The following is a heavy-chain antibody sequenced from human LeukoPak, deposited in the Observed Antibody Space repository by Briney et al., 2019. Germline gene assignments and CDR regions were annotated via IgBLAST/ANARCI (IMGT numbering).Heavy chain of an antibody. Sequence: PSETLSLTCTVSGGSISSSNYYWGWVRQPPGKGLEWIGSMYYDGSTHYNPSLESRVTMSGDTSKNQLSLRLTSVTAADTAVYYCARHLNYYGSGSYGAYYYYGMDVWGQGTTVTVSS. CDR1: GGSISSSNYY. D-gene: IGHD3-10*01. CDR3: ARHLNYYGSGSYGAYYYYGMDV. J-gene: IGHJ6*02. CDR2: MYYDGST. V-gene: IGHV4-39*01.